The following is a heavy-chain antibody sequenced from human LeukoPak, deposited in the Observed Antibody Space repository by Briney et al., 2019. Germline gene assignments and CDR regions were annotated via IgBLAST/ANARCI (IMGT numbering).Heavy chain of an antibody. CDR2: ISGSGRST. J-gene: IGHJ4*02. CDR1: GITLSNYG. D-gene: IGHD2-21*01. Sequence: GRSPRLSCAASGITLSNYGMSWVRPAPGNGLEWVASISGSGRSTNYADSVNGLFTTTRNTPKNILYLQMNSLTAEDTAVYCCAKRDGVIRVILVGYHKEAYYFDSWGQGALVTVSS. CDR3: AKRDGVIRVILVGYHKEAYYFDS. V-gene: IGHV3-23*01.